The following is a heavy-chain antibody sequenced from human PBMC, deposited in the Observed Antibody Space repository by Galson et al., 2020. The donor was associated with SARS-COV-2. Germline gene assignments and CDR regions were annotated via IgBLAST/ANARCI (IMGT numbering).Heavy chain of an antibody. CDR3: ARGDSSSFHSYFDY. Sequence: GSLRLSCAASGFTFSSYEMNWVRQAPGKGLEWVSYISSSGSTIYYADSVKGRFTISRDNAKNSLYLQMNSLRAEDTAVYYCARGDSSSFHSYFDYWGQGTLVTVSS. V-gene: IGHV3-48*03. D-gene: IGHD6-6*01. CDR1: GFTFSSYE. J-gene: IGHJ4*02. CDR2: ISSSGSTI.